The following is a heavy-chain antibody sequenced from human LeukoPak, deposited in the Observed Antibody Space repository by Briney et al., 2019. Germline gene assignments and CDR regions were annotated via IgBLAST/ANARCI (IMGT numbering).Heavy chain of an antibody. CDR3: AKESRYYYGSGSFSSQFDY. J-gene: IGHJ4*02. CDR2: ISGRGVST. V-gene: IGHV3-23*01. D-gene: IGHD3-10*01. Sequence: PGGSLRLSCAASGFTFSGYAMSWVRQAPGKGLEWVSTISGRGVSTYYADSVKGRFTSSRDNSKNTLYLQMNNLRAEDTAVYYCAKESRYYYGSGSFSSQFDYWGQGNLVTVSS. CDR1: GFTFSGYA.